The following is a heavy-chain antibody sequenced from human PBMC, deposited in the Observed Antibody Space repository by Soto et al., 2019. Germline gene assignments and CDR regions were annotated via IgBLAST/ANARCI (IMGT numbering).Heavy chain of an antibody. CDR3: AREGLVLVPTTVNSDYYFYAMDV. CDR2: IIPRSATS. J-gene: IGHJ6*02. CDR1: GDTFSTYT. D-gene: IGHD2-2*01. Sequence: QVQLVQSGAEVKKPGSSVKVSCKASGDTFSTYTITWMRQAPGQGLEWMGGIIPRSATSNYAQKFQGRVTITADQPTNTAYMELRSLRSAYTADYYCAREGLVLVPTTVNSDYYFYAMDVWGQGPTVTVSS. V-gene: IGHV1-69*12.